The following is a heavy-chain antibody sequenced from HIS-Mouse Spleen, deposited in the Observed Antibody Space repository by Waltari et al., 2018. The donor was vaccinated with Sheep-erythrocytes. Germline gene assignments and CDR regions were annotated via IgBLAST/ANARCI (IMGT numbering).Heavy chain of an antibody. CDR2: IYYSGST. J-gene: IGHJ4*02. V-gene: IGHV4-31*03. CDR3: ARDPVTGADY. Sequence: QVQLQESGPGLVKPSQTLSLTCTASGGSISSGGYYWSWIRQHPGKGLEWIGYIYYSGSTNYNPSLKSRVTMSVDTSKSQVSLKLSSVSAADTAVYYCARDPVTGADYWGQGTLVTVSS. D-gene: IGHD7-27*01. CDR1: GGSISSGGYY.